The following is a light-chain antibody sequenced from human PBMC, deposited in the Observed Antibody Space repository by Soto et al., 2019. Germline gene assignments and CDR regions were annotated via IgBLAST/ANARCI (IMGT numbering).Light chain of an antibody. V-gene: IGKV2-28*01. J-gene: IGKJ1*01. CDR2: FGS. CDR1: ESLLHTNGNNY. Sequence: DIVMTQSPLSLRVTPGEPASISCRSSESLLHTNGNNYVDWYLQKPGQSPQLLIYFGSTRASGVPDRFSGSGSDTDFTLTISRVEAEDVGVYYCMQALQTRWTFGQGTKVAIK. CDR3: MQALQTRWT.